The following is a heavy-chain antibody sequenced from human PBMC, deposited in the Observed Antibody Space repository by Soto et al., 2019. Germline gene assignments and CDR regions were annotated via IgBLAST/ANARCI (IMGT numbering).Heavy chain of an antibody. Sequence: PXVCLRLSCAASGLSFSSYSESWVRQAPGKGLEWVSAISGSGGSTYYADSVKGRFTISRDNSKNTLYLQMNSLRAEDTAVYYCAKHRRIADSPGYYYYYGMDVWGQGTTVTVSS. CDR3: AKHRRIADSPGYYYYYGMDV. CDR1: GLSFSSYS. V-gene: IGHV3-23*01. D-gene: IGHD6-6*01. CDR2: ISGSGGST. J-gene: IGHJ6*02.